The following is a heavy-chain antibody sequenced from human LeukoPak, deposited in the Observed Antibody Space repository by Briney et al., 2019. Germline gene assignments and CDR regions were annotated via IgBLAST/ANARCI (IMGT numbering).Heavy chain of an antibody. CDR1: GGSISSYY. CDR2: IYTSGST. D-gene: IGHD2-2*01. Sequence: PSETLSLTCTVSGGSISSYYWSWIRQPAGKGLEWIGRIYTSGSTNYNPSLKSRVTMSVDTSKNQFSLKLSSVTAADTAVYYCARDQGGYCSSTSCHAPFDYWGQGTLVTVSS. J-gene: IGHJ4*02. V-gene: IGHV4-4*07. CDR3: ARDQGGYCSSTSCHAPFDY.